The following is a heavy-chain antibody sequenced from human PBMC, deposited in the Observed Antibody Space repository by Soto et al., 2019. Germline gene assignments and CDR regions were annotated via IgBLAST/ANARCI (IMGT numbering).Heavy chain of an antibody. J-gene: IGHJ4*02. D-gene: IGHD3-3*01. Sequence: PGGSLRLSCAASGFTFNTYAMSWVRQAPGKGLEWVSGISSSGGSTYYADSVKGRFTISRDNSKNTVFLQMNNLRAEETAAYYCAKANNFWSSYLDFWGQGTLVTVSS. CDR3: AKANNFWSSYLDF. V-gene: IGHV3-23*01. CDR2: ISSSGGST. CDR1: GFTFNTYA.